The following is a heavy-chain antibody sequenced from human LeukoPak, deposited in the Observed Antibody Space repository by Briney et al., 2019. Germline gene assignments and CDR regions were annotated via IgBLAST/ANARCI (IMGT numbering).Heavy chain of an antibody. D-gene: IGHD3-3*01. Sequence: ASVKVSCKASGYTFTSYGISWVRQAPGQGLEWMGWISAYNGNTNYAQKLQGRVTMTTDTSTSTAYMELRSLRSDDTAVYYCARIRYDFWNHFNWFDPWGQGTLVTVSS. J-gene: IGHJ5*02. V-gene: IGHV1-18*01. CDR2: ISAYNGNT. CDR3: ARIRYDFWNHFNWFDP. CDR1: GYTFTSYG.